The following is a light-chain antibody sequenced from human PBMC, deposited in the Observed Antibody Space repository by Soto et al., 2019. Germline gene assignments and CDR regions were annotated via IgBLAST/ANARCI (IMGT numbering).Light chain of an antibody. V-gene: IGKV1-5*01. CDR3: QEYMSYT. J-gene: IGKJ1*01. CDR2: HAS. CDR1: RSISNC. Sequence: DIQLTQSPSTLSVSLGERAAIACRASRSISNCLAWFHQKPGTASKLLIYHASTLESGVPSRVSGSGSGTEFTPTISRLQPDEFSTYYCQEYMSYTFGQGTKVDIK.